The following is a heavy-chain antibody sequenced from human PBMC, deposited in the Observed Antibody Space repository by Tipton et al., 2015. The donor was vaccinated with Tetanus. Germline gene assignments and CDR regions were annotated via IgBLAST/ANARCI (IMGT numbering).Heavy chain of an antibody. CDR1: GGTFSSYA. CDR2: IIPIFGTA. V-gene: IGHV1-69*01. CDR3: ARDPSRGYCSGGSCYSDTGY. D-gene: IGHD2-15*01. Sequence: QSGAEVKKPGSSVKVSCKASGGTFSSYAISWVRQAPGQGLEWMGGIIPIFGTANYAQKFQGRVTITADESTSTAYMELSSLRSEDTAVYYCARDPSRGYCSGGSCYSDTGYWGQGTLVTVSS. J-gene: IGHJ4*02.